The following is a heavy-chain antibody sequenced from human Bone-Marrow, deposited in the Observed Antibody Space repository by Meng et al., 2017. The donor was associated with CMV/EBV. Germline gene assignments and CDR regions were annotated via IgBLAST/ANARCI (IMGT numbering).Heavy chain of an antibody. Sequence: GGSLRLSCAASGFTFSSYSMNWVRQAPGKGLEWVSSISSSSSYIYYADSVKGRFTISRDNAKNSLYLQMNSLRAKDTAVYYCALLSGGHIVMVIGYWGQGTLVTVSS. J-gene: IGHJ4*02. CDR2: ISSSSSYI. CDR3: ALLSGGHIVMVIGY. CDR1: GFTFSSYS. D-gene: IGHD2-21*01. V-gene: IGHV3-21*01.